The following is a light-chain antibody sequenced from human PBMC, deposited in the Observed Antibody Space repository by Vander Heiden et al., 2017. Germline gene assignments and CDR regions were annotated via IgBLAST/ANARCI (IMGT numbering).Light chain of an antibody. Sequence: QSALTQPASVSGSPGQSITISCTGTSSDVGSYNLVSWYQQHPAKAPKLMIYEGSKRPSGVSNRFSGSKSGNTASLTISGRQAEDEADYHCCSYAGSSTYVFGTGTKVTVL. CDR2: EGS. V-gene: IGLV2-23*01. CDR1: SSDVGSYNL. CDR3: CSYAGSSTYV. J-gene: IGLJ1*01.